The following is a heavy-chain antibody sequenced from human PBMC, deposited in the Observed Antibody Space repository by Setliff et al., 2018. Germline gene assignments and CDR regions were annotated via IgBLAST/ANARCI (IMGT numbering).Heavy chain of an antibody. CDR2: IYYSGST. Sequence: LSLTCTVSGGSISSSSYYWGWFRQPPGKGLQWIGSIYYSGSTYYNPSLKSRVTISVDTSKNQFSLKLSSVNAADTAIYYCARYDSSGDSENYYFDYWGQGTLVTVSS. J-gene: IGHJ4*02. CDR3: ARYDSSGDSENYYFDY. D-gene: IGHD3-22*01. V-gene: IGHV4-39*07. CDR1: GGSISSSSYY.